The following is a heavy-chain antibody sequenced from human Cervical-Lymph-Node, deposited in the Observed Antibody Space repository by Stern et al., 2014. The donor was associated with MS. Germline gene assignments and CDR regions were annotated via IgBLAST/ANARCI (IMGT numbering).Heavy chain of an antibody. Sequence: EVQLLESGGGLVQPGGSLRLSCAASGFTFSTYWMHWVRQAPGKGLVWVSRITSDERSTTYADSVKGRFSISRDNAKNTLYLQMNSLRAEDTAVYYCARGVMVAATYAFDIWGQGTMVIISS. CDR1: GFTFSTYW. CDR3: ARGVMVAATYAFDI. J-gene: IGHJ3*02. V-gene: IGHV3-74*02. D-gene: IGHD2-15*01. CDR2: ITSDERST.